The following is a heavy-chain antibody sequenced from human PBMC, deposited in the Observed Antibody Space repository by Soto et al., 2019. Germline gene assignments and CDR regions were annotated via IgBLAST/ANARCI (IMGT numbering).Heavy chain of an antibody. Sequence: GGSLRLSCAASGFTFSSYVMHWVRQSPGKGLEWVAVIWYDGSNKYYADSVKGRFTISRDNSKNTLYLQMNSLRAEDTAVYYCARDLSGSSSWYQFDYWGQGTLVTVSS. CDR2: IWYDGSNK. D-gene: IGHD6-13*01. V-gene: IGHV3-33*01. J-gene: IGHJ4*02. CDR1: GFTFSSYV. CDR3: ARDLSGSSSWYQFDY.